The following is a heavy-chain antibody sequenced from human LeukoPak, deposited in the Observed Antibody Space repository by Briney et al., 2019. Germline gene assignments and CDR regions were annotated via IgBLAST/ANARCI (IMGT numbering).Heavy chain of an antibody. CDR1: GFTFSSNG. CDR2: IYSDNT. CDR3: ARRAGAYSHPYDY. J-gene: IGHJ4*02. Sequence: GGSLRLSCVASGFTFSSNGMHWVRQAPGKGLEWVSFIYSDNTHYSDSVKGRFTISRDNSKNTLYLQMNSLRAEDTAVYYCARRAGAYSHPYDYWGQGTLVTVSS. V-gene: IGHV3-53*01. D-gene: IGHD4/OR15-4a*01.